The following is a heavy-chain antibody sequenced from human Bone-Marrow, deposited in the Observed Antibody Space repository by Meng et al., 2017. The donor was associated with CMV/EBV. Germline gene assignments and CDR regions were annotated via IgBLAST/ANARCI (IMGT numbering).Heavy chain of an antibody. V-gene: IGHV3-30-3*01. CDR2: ISYDGSNK. J-gene: IGHJ3*02. D-gene: IGHD6-13*01. Sequence: GGSLRLSCAASGFTFSSYAMHWVRQAPGKGLEWVAVISYDGSNKYYADSVKGRFTISRDNSKNTLYLQMNSLRAEDTAVYYCASSRGIAAAGAFDAFDIWGQGTRVTVSS. CDR1: GFTFSSYA. CDR3: ASSRGIAAAGAFDAFDI.